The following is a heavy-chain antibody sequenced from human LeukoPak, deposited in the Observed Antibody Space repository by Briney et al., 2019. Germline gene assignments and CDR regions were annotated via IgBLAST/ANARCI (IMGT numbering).Heavy chain of an antibody. CDR3: ARFTPPPRLPIGLNNSGSFDY. J-gene: IGHJ4*02. V-gene: IGHV4-34*01. CDR2: VNHSGGT. CDR1: GGSFSANY. D-gene: IGHD3-10*01. Sequence: SETLPLTCAVYGGSFSANYWSWIRQPPGKGLEWIGEVNHSGGTNYNTSLKSRVTISIDTSKNQFYLRLTSVTAADTAVYHCARFTPPPRLPIGLNNSGSFDYWGQGTLVTVSS.